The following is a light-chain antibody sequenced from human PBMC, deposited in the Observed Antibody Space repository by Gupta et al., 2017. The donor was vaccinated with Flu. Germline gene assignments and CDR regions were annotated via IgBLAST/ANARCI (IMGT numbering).Light chain of an antibody. V-gene: IGKV1-39*01. Sequence: DIQMTQSPSSLSASMGDRVTLTCRASQSISRSLNWYKQEPGKAPKLLIYTASSLQSGVPSRFSGSGSGTDFTLTISRLQPEDSATYYCQQRDSNPRTFGQGTKVEIK. CDR3: QQRDSNPRT. J-gene: IGKJ1*01. CDR2: TAS. CDR1: QSISRS.